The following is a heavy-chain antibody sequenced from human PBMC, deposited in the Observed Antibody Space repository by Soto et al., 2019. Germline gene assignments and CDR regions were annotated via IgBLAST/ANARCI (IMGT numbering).Heavy chain of an antibody. CDR3: ASDLDCSGTSCYVEGYFDY. V-gene: IGHV3-23*01. J-gene: IGHJ4*02. D-gene: IGHD2-2*01. CDR1: GFTFSTYA. Sequence: EVQLLESGGGLVQPGGSLRLSCVVSGFTFSTYAMSWVRQAPGKGLEWVSLISGSGASTYYADSVKGRFTISRDNSRNTLYLQMNSLRAEDTAVYYCASDLDCSGTSCYVEGYFDYWGQGTLVTVSS. CDR2: ISGSGAST.